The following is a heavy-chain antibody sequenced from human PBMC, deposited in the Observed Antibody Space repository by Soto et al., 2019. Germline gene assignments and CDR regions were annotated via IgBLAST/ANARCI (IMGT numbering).Heavy chain of an antibody. Sequence: PGGSLRLPCAASGFTFSSYAMSWVRQAPGKGLEWVSAISGSGGSTYYADSVKGRFTISRDNSKNTLYLQMNSLRAEDTAVYYCAKDLAYGDYLSSFDYWGQGTLVTVSS. CDR3: AKDLAYGDYLSSFDY. J-gene: IGHJ4*02. CDR1: GFTFSSYA. V-gene: IGHV3-23*01. D-gene: IGHD4-17*01. CDR2: ISGSGGST.